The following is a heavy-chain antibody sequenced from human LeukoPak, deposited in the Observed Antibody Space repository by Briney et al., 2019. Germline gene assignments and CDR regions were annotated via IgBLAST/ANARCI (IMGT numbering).Heavy chain of an antibody. J-gene: IGHJ4*02. V-gene: IGHV3-23*01. CDR2: ISGSGGST. D-gene: IGHD4-17*01. CDR3: TKDLPDYGDYIEGY. CDR1: GFTFRSFA. Sequence: GGSLRLSCAASGFTFRSFAMCWVRQAPGKGLEWVSTISGSGGSTNYADSVKGQFTFSRDNSKNTLSLQMNSLRVEDTAVYYCTKDLPDYGDYIEGYWGQGTLVTVSS.